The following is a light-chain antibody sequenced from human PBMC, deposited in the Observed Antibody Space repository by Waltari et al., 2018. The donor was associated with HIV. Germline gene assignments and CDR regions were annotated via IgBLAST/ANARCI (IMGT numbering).Light chain of an antibody. V-gene: IGKV1-16*02. CDR3: QQYKFYPFT. CDR1: LGIDNF. J-gene: IGKJ4*01. Sequence: DVQLTQSPSSLSASLGARVTITCRASLGIDNFLTWFQQRPGKAPKPLFPPTSTLQTGVPSKFSGTASGTDFTLTISSLQPEDSAIYYCQQYKFYPFTFGGGTKVEI. CDR2: PTS.